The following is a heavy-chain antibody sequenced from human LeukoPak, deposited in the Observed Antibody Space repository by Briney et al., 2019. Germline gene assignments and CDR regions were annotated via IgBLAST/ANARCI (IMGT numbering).Heavy chain of an antibody. CDR1: GYSISSGYY. V-gene: IGHV4-38-2*02. Sequence: PSETLSLTCTVSGYSISSGYYWGWIRQPPGKGLEWIGSIYHSGSTYYNPSLKSRVTISVDRSKNQFSLKLSSVTAADTAVYYCARAPPDYGDYYYYYGMDVWGQGTTVTVSS. J-gene: IGHJ6*02. D-gene: IGHD4-17*01. CDR2: IYHSGST. CDR3: ARAPPDYGDYYYYYGMDV.